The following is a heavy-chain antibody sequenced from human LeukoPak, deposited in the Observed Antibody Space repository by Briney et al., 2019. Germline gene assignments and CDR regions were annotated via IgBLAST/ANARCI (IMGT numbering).Heavy chain of an antibody. V-gene: IGHV4-4*07. CDR2: IYTSGST. CDR1: GGSICSYY. CDR3: ARGRYDFWSGYYLDY. D-gene: IGHD3-3*01. Sequence: SETLSLTCTVSGGSICSYYWSWIRQPAGKGLEWIGRIYTSGSTNYNPSLKSRVTMSVDTSKNQFSLKLSSVTAADTAVYYCARGRYDFWSGYYLDYWGQGTLVTVSS. J-gene: IGHJ4*02.